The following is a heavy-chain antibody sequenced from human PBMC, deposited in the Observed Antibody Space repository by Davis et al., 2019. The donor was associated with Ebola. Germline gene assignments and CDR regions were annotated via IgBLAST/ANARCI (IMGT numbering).Heavy chain of an antibody. D-gene: IGHD6-13*01. Sequence: GESLKISCAASGFTFSSYEMNWVRQAPGKGLEWVSYISSSSSTIYYADSVKGRFTISRDNAKNSLHLQMNSLRDEDTAVYYCARDFVRVAAGRGGYWGQGTLVTVSS. CDR1: GFTFSSYE. V-gene: IGHV3-48*02. CDR3: ARDFVRVAAGRGGY. CDR2: ISSSSSTI. J-gene: IGHJ4*02.